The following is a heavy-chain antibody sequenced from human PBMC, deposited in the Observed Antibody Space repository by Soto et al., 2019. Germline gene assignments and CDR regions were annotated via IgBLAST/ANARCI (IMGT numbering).Heavy chain of an antibody. CDR1: GYTFTDYH. J-gene: IGHJ5*02. V-gene: IGHV1-2*02. CDR2: INANNGGA. Sequence: ASVKVSCKASGYTFTDYHIHWVRQAPGQGLEFMGWINANNGGAGSAQQFQGRVTVTRDTSITTVYMELSNLRSDDTAVYYCAREGGSETLQPSYNWFDTWGQGXLVTVHS. CDR3: AREGGSETLQPSYNWFDT. D-gene: IGHD6-25*01.